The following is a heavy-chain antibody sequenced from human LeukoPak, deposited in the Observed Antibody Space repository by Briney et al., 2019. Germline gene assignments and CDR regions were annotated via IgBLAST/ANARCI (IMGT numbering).Heavy chain of an antibody. CDR2: IYSSGST. J-gene: IGHJ3*02. V-gene: IGHV4-61*02. Sequence: SETLSLTCTVSGGSISSGSYYWSWIRQPAGKGLEWIGRIYSSGSTNYNPSLKSRVTISVDTSKNQFSLKLSSVTAADTAVYYCARESYIVVVVAASDAFDIWGQGTMVTVSS. CDR3: ARESYIVVVVAASDAFDI. CDR1: GGSISSGSYY. D-gene: IGHD2-15*01.